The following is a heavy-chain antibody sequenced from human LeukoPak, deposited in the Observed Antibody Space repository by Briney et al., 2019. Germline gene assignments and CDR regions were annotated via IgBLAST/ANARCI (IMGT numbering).Heavy chain of an antibody. D-gene: IGHD6-19*01. V-gene: IGHV3-48*01. CDR2: ITSSSSI. Sequence: GGSLRLSCAASGFTFSTYSMNWVRQSPGKGLEWVSSITSSSSIYYPDSVKGRFTISRDNAKNSLYLQMNSLRAEDTAVYYCARDQTAVAGTVYYYGMDAWGQGTTVTVSS. J-gene: IGHJ6*02. CDR1: GFTFSTYS. CDR3: ARDQTAVAGTVYYYGMDA.